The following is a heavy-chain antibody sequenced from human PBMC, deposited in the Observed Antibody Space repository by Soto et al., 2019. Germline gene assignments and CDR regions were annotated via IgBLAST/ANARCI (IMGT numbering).Heavy chain of an antibody. V-gene: IGHV3-30*03. CDR1: GFTFSSYG. Sequence: QVQLVESGGGVVQPGRSLRLSCAASGFTFSSYGINWVRQAPGKGLEWVAVISNDGSTQFYADSVKGRFTISRDNSKSTWSLEMNSRRPEDTAVYYCHQGEEGDWWGQGTGVTVSS. CDR2: ISNDGSTQ. CDR3: HQGEEGDW. D-gene: IGHD3-16*01. J-gene: IGHJ4*02.